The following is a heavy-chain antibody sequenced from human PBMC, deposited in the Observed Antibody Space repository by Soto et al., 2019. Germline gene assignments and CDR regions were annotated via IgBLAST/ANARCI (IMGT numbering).Heavy chain of an antibody. Sequence: GGSLRLSCAASGFTFSSYAMSWVRQAPGKGLEWVSAISGSGGSTYYADSVKGRFTISRDNSKNTLYLQMNSLRAEDTAVYYCAKGGWFGELLSTLDYWGQGTLVTVSS. J-gene: IGHJ4*02. CDR2: ISGSGGST. CDR3: AKGGWFGELLSTLDY. CDR1: GFTFSSYA. D-gene: IGHD3-10*01. V-gene: IGHV3-23*01.